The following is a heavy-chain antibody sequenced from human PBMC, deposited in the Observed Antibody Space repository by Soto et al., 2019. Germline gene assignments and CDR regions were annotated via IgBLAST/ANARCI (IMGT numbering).Heavy chain of an antibody. V-gene: IGHV3-64*01. CDR3: ARADASGSYPY. D-gene: IGHD3-10*01. J-gene: IGHJ4*02. CDR1: GFTFSSYA. CDR2: ITNNGGST. Sequence: EVRLVESGGGLVQPGGSLRLSCGASGFTFSSYAMHWVRQAPGRELEYVSAITNNGGSTYYANSVKGRFTISRDNSKNTLYLQVGSLRPEDTAVYYCARADASGSYPYWGQGTLVTVSS.